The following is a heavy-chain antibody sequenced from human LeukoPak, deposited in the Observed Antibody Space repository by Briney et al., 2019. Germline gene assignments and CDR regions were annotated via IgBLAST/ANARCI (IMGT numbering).Heavy chain of an antibody. CDR1: GVSFSGYY. D-gene: IGHD3-22*01. V-gene: IGHV4-34*01. CDR2: INHSGST. CDR3: ARGPGWLPQAFDY. Sequence: PSETLSLTCAVYGVSFSGYYWSWIRQPPGKGLEWIGEINHSGSTNYNPSLKSRVTISVDTSKNQFSLKLSSVTAADTAVYYCARGPGWLPQAFDYWGQGTLVTVSS. J-gene: IGHJ4*02.